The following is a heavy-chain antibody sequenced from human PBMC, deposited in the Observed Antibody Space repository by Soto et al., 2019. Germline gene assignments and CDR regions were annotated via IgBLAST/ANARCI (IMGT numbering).Heavy chain of an antibody. CDR1: GFTFSSYG. CDR2: ISYDGSNK. Sequence: VQLVESGGGVVQPGRSLRLSCAASGFTFSSYGMHWVRQAPGKGLEWVAVISYDGSNKYYADSVKGRFTISRDNSKNTLYLQMNSLRAEDTAVYYCAKAADFGVVTLSDYWGQGTLVTVSS. D-gene: IGHD3-3*01. V-gene: IGHV3-30*18. J-gene: IGHJ4*02. CDR3: AKAADFGVVTLSDY.